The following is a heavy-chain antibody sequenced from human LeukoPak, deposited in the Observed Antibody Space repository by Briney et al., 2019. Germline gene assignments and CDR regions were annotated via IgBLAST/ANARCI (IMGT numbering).Heavy chain of an antibody. V-gene: IGHV4-59*01. Sequence: SETLSLTCTVSGGSISSYYWSWIRQPPGRGLEWIGYIYYSGSTNYNPSLKSRVTISVDTSKNQFSLKLSSVTAADTAVYYCARAAYCGGDCYSAYDYWGQGALVTVSS. D-gene: IGHD2-21*02. J-gene: IGHJ4*02. CDR3: ARAAYCGGDCYSAYDY. CDR2: IYYSGST. CDR1: GGSISSYY.